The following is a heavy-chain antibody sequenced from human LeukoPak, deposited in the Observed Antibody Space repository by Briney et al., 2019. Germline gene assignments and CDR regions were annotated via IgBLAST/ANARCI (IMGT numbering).Heavy chain of an antibody. CDR2: ISSSSSYI. CDR1: GFTFSSYS. J-gene: IGHJ4*02. V-gene: IGHV3-21*01. Sequence: GGSPRLSCAASGFTFSSYSMNWVRQAPGKGLEWVSSISSSSSYIYYADSVKGRFTISRDNAKNSLYLQMNSLRAEDTAVYYCARDQRWLQLGYFDYWGQGTLVTVSS. CDR3: ARDQRWLQLGYFDY. D-gene: IGHD5-24*01.